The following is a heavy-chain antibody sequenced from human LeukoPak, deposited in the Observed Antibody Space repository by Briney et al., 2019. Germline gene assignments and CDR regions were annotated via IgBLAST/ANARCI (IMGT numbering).Heavy chain of an antibody. V-gene: IGHV1-2*02. Sequence: GGSLRLSCSASGFTLSSYWMHWVRQAPGQGLEWMGWINPNSGGTNYAQKFQGRVTMTRDTSISTAYMELSRLRSDDTAVYYCASISPVSSWDYWGQGTLVTVSS. J-gene: IGHJ4*02. CDR1: GFTLSSYW. D-gene: IGHD6-19*01. CDR2: INPNSGGT. CDR3: ASISPVSSWDY.